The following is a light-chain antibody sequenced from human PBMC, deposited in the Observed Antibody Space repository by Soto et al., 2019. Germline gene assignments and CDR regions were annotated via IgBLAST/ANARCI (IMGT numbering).Light chain of an antibody. CDR2: EVS. CDR1: SSDIGNYDF. CDR3: SSYTTSTSFIL. V-gene: IGLV2-14*01. Sequence: QSALTQPASVSGSPGQSITISCTGTSSDIGNYDFVSWYQQVPGTAPKAMIYEVSGRPSGVSNRFSGSKSGNTASLTISGLQAEDEAYYYCSSYTTSTSFILFGGGTKVTVL. J-gene: IGLJ2*01.